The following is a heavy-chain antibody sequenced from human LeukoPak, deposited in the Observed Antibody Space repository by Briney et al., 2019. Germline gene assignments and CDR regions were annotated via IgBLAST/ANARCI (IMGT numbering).Heavy chain of an antibody. D-gene: IGHD2-2*01. CDR1: GDSISSRDYY. Sequence: SETLSLTCTVSGDSISSRDYYWTWIRQHPGKGLEWIGYISYSGSTYYNPSLKSRLTISRDTSKNLFSLSLTSVTAADTAVYYCSRSSGSRDPQDYWGQGTLVTVSS. CDR3: SRSSGSRDPQDY. CDR2: ISYSGST. J-gene: IGHJ4*02. V-gene: IGHV4-31*03.